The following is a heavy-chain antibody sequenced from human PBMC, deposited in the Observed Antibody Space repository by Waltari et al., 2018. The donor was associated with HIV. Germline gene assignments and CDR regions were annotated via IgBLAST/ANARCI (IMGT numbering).Heavy chain of an antibody. D-gene: IGHD3-16*01. CDR3: ARDRGSPGIPDL. V-gene: IGHV4-59*13. CDR1: GDATPYYR. CDR2: KQSRGTS. Sequence: QIQLQESGPGTVKPSETLSLSCSVAGDATPYYRWCWIRQAPGKGLEWIGHKQSRGTSTYNTFLKDRVNISLDSSKKTFFLKMNSVTTEDTAVYYCARDRGSPGIPDLWGQGVLVT. J-gene: IGHJ4*02.